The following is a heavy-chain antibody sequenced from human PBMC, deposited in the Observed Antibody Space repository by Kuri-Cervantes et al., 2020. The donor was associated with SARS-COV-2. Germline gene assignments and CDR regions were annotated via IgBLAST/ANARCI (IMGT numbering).Heavy chain of an antibody. CDR1: GFTFSSYS. D-gene: IGHD6-6*01. CDR3: ARRIRIAARPHCMDV. CDR2: ISSSSSYI. V-gene: IGHV3-21*01. J-gene: IGHJ6*03. Sequence: GESLKISCAASGFTFSSYSMNWVRQAPGKGLEWVSSISSSSSYIYYADSVKGRFTISRDNAKNSLCLQMNSLRAEDTAVYYCARRIRIAARPHCMDVWGKGTTVTVSS.